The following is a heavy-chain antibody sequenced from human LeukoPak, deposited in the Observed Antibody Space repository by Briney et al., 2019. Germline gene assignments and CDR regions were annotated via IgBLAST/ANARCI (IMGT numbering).Heavy chain of an antibody. Sequence: GASVKVSCKASGGTFSTYAITWVRQAPGKGLEWMGGIIPIFGIANYAQKFQVRVTITTDESPSTAYMELSSLRSEDTAVYYCARGSSSWYFEAFDIWGQGTMVTVSS. V-gene: IGHV1-69*05. CDR2: IIPIFGIA. CDR1: GGTFSTYA. J-gene: IGHJ3*02. CDR3: ARGSSSWYFEAFDI. D-gene: IGHD6-13*01.